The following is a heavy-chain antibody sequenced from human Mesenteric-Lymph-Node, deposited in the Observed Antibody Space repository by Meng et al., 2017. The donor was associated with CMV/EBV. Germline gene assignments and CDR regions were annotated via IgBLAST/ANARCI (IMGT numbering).Heavy chain of an antibody. D-gene: IGHD3-10*01. V-gene: IGHV4-59*01. Sequence: SETLSLTCTVSGGSITNYYWSWIRQPPGKGLEWIGYIYHSGSTVYNPSLKSRATISVDTSKSQFSLKVRSVTAADTARYYCARGVAFDFWGQGTLVTV. CDR3: ARGVAFDF. J-gene: IGHJ4*02. CDR2: IYHSGST. CDR1: GGSITNYY.